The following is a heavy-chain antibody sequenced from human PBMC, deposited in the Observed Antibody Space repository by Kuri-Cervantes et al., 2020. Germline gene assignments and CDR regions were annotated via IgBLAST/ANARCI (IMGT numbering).Heavy chain of an antibody. CDR3: ATYFVGVGGRGN. CDR1: GSSIGSGTHH. CDR2: IYPGQNN. D-gene: IGHD2-21*01. V-gene: IGHV4-61*01. J-gene: IGHJ4*02. Sequence: GSLRLSCIVSGSSIGSGTHHWSWIRQPPGKKLEWIGCIYPGQNNRYNPSLQSRVAISVDTSKNQFSLNLSSVTAADTAVYYCATYFVGVGGRGNWGQGILVTVSS.